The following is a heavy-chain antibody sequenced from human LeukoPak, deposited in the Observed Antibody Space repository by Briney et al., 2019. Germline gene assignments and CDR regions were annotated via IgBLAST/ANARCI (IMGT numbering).Heavy chain of an antibody. CDR1: GGSISSYY. V-gene: IGHV4-59*08. J-gene: IGHJ4*02. CDR2: IYYSGST. CDR3: ARMSVGTPDY. D-gene: IGHD6-13*01. Sequence: SETLSLTCTVSGGSISSYYWSWIRQPPGKGLEWIGYIYYSGSTNYNPSLKSRVTISVDTSKNQFSPKLSSVTAADTAVYYCARMSVGTPDYWGQGTLVTVSS.